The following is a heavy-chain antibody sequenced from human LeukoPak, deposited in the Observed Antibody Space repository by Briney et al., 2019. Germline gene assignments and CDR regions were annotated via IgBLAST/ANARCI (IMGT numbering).Heavy chain of an antibody. J-gene: IGHJ3*02. Sequence: SGGSLRLSCAASGFTFSSYWMHWVRQPPGKGLAWVSRIKTDGSATTYADSVKGRFTISRDNAKNTLYVQMNSLRAEDTAVYYCARAGYLGAFDIWGQGTMVTVSS. CDR3: ARAGYLGAFDI. CDR2: IKTDGSAT. CDR1: GFTFSSYW. V-gene: IGHV3-74*01. D-gene: IGHD2-15*01.